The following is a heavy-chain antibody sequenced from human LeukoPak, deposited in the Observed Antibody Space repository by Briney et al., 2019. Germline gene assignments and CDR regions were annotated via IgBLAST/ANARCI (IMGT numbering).Heavy chain of an antibody. J-gene: IGHJ4*02. CDR3: ARASYGGYVESDY. Sequence: SETLSLTCAVYGGSFSGYYWSWIRQPPGKGLEWIGEINHSGSTNYNPSLKSRVTISVDTSKNQFSLKLSSVTAADTAVYYCARASYGGYVESDYWGQGTLVTVSS. CDR2: INHSGST. D-gene: IGHD5-12*01. V-gene: IGHV4-34*01. CDR1: GGSFSGYY.